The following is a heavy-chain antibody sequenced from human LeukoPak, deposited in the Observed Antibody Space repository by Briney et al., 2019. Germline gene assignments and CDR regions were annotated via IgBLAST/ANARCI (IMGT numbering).Heavy chain of an antibody. J-gene: IGHJ4*02. CDR3: ATNPSASGLLPTGY. CDR2: INPNSGGT. V-gene: IGHV1-2*02. Sequence: GASVKVSCKASGYTFTSYGISWVRQAPGQGLEWMGWINPNSGGTNYAQKFQGRVTMTRDTSIFTAYMELSRLTSDDTAVYFCATNPSASGLLPTGYWGQGTLVTVSS. D-gene: IGHD3-9*01. CDR1: GYTFTSYG.